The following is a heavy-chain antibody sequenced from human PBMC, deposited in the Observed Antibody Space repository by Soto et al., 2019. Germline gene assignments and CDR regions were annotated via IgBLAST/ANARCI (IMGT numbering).Heavy chain of an antibody. CDR1: GFTFSSYD. V-gene: IGHV3-30*18. Sequence: QVQLVESGGGVVQPGRSLRLSCAASGFTFSSYDMHWVRQAPGKGLEWVAVISYDGSNKYYADSVKGRFTISRDNSKNTLYLQMNSLRAEDTAVYYCAKDYGDLDYWGQGTLVTVSS. CDR3: AKDYGDLDY. J-gene: IGHJ4*02. CDR2: ISYDGSNK. D-gene: IGHD4-17*01.